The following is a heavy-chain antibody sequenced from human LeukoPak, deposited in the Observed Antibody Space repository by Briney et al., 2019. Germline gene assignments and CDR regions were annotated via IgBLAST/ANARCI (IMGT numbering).Heavy chain of an antibody. CDR3: ARVGKEGISHHMDV. CDR2: IKQDGSEK. D-gene: IGHD3-3*02. Sequence: GGSLRLSCAASGFTFSSYWMSWVRQAPGKGLEWVANIKQDGSEKYYVDSVKGRFTISRDNAKNSLNLQMRSLRVEDTAVYYCARVGKEGISHHMDVWGKGTTVTVSS. CDR1: GFTFSSYW. J-gene: IGHJ6*04. V-gene: IGHV3-7*01.